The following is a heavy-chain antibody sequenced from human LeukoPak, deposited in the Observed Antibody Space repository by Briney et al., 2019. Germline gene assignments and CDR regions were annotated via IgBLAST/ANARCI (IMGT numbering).Heavy chain of an antibody. CDR3: ARAPYSSSSEVLDY. D-gene: IGHD6-6*01. CDR2: INTNGANT. CDR1: GFTFKSYA. Sequence: QTGGSLRLSCSASGFTFKSYAMHWVRQAPGKGLEYVSSINTNGANTYYADSVKGRFTISRDNSRNTVYVQMNSLTPEDTAVYYCARAPYSSSSEVLDYWGQGTLVTVSS. J-gene: IGHJ4*02. V-gene: IGHV3-64*04.